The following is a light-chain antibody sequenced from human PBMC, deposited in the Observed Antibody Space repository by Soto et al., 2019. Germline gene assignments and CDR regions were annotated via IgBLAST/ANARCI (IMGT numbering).Light chain of an antibody. J-gene: IGLJ1*01. Sequence: QSALTQPASVSGSPGQSITISCTGTSSDVGAYNYVSWYQHHPGKAPKLLLYDVSDRPSGVSDRFSGSKSGNTASLTISGLQAEDEADYHCTSYAGDNIHYVFGTGTKLTVL. CDR1: SSDVGAYNY. CDR3: TSYAGDNIHYV. CDR2: DVS. V-gene: IGLV2-14*03.